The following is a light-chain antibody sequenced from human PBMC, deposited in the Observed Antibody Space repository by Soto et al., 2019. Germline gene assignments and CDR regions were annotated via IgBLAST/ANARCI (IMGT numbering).Light chain of an antibody. CDR3: QQYNTYSPWT. Sequence: DIQMTQSPSTLSASVGDRVTITCRASQSISTWLAWYQQKPGRAPNLLIYKTSSLERGVPSRFSGSGSGTEFTLTISSLQPDDFAPYYCQQYNTYSPWTFGQGTKVDIK. CDR1: QSISTW. V-gene: IGKV1-5*03. J-gene: IGKJ1*01. CDR2: KTS.